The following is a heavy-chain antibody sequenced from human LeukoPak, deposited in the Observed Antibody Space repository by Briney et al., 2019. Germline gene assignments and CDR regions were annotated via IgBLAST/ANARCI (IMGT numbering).Heavy chain of an antibody. J-gene: IGHJ6*03. D-gene: IGHD6-6*01. CDR3: ARAGRGIAARREGYYYYYYMDV. Sequence: GGSLRLSCAASGFTFSSYWMHWVRQAPGKGLVWVSRIKSDGSSASYADSVKGRFTISRDNAKNTLYLQMNSLRAEDTAVYYCARAGRGIAARREGYYYYYYMDVWGKGTTVTVSS. V-gene: IGHV3-74*01. CDR2: IKSDGSSA. CDR1: GFTFSSYW.